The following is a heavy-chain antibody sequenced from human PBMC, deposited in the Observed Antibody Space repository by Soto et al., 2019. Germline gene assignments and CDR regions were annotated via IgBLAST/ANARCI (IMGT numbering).Heavy chain of an antibody. V-gene: IGHV3-7*01. J-gene: IGHJ4*02. CDR3: AKWGGAGSGY. CDR2: VNEDGSER. Sequence: GGSLSLSCAASGLTFSNYYMSWVRQAQGKGLEWVANVNEDGSERYYVDSVKGRFTVSRDNARNSLYLQMNSLRAEDTAVYYCAKWGGAGSGYWGQGTLVTVSS. D-gene: IGHD1-26*01. CDR1: GLTFSNYY.